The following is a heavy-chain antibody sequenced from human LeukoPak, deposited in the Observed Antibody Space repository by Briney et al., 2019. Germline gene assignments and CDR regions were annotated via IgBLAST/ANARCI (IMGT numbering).Heavy chain of an antibody. CDR3: ARRPYSDTSGRLSDV. Sequence: WVRQAAGKGLEWVSYIAISCSPTHYADSFGGPFPISRDNAKNSLYLQMNSLRDEDTAVYFCARRPYSDTSGRLSDVWGQGTTVTVSS. J-gene: IGHJ6*02. V-gene: IGHV3-48*02. D-gene: IGHD3-22*01. CDR2: IAISCSPT.